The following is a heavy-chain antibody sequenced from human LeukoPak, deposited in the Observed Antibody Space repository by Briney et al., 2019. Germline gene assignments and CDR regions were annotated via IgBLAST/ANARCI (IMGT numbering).Heavy chain of an antibody. D-gene: IGHD4-17*01. CDR1: GFTFSSYG. V-gene: IGHV3-23*01. J-gene: IGHJ4*02. CDR3: ATDLSDYGDYVFDY. CDR2: ISGSGGST. Sequence: GGSPRLSCAASGFTFSSYGMSWVRQAPGKGLEWVSAISGSGGSTYYADSVKGGFTISRDNSKNTLYLQMNSLRAEDTAVYYCATDLSDYGDYVFDYWGQGTLVTVSS.